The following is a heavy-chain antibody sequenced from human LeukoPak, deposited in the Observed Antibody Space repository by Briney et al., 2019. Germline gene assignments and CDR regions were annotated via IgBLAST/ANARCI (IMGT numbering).Heavy chain of an antibody. D-gene: IGHD2-2*01. CDR2: ISGSGAST. CDR3: ATLTHIVVVPAANPDWFDP. J-gene: IGHJ5*02. CDR1: GFTFSSYA. V-gene: IGHV3-23*01. Sequence: GGSLRLSCAASGFTFSSYAMSWVRQAPGKGLEWVSVISGSGASTYYADSVKGRFTISRDNSKNTLYLQMNSLRAEDTAVYYCATLTHIVVVPAANPDWFDPWGQGTLVTLSS.